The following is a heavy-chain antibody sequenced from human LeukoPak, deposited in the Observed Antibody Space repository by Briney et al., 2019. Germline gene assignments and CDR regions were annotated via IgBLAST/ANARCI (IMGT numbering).Heavy chain of an antibody. D-gene: IGHD5-24*01. CDR2: IDDSGSS. J-gene: IGHJ4*02. Sequence: SETLSLTCSVSGGSISSSSSYWGWIRQPPGKGLEWIGSIDDSGSSFDNPALKSRVTISVDTSKNQFSLKLSSVTAADTAVYYCARHRSGWLQSSFDYWGQGTLVTVSS. CDR1: GGSISSSSSY. CDR3: ARHRSGWLQSSFDY. V-gene: IGHV4-39*01.